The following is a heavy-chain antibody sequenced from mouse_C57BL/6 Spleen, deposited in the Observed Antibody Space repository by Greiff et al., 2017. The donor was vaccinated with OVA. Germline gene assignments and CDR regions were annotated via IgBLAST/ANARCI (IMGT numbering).Heavy chain of an antibody. CDR3: ARGDKEDYYGRFDY. Sequence: QVQLQQSGAELVRPGASVKLSCKASGYTFTDYYINWVKQRPGQGLEWIARIYPGSGNTYYNEKFKGKATLTAEKSSSTAYMQLSSLTSEDSAVYFCARGDKEDYYGRFDYWGQGTTLTVSS. V-gene: IGHV1-76*01. D-gene: IGHD1-1*01. J-gene: IGHJ2*01. CDR2: IYPGSGNT. CDR1: GYTFTDYY.